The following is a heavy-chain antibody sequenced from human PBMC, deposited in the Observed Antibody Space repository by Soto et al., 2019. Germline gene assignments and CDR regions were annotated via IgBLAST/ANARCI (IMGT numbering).Heavy chain of an antibody. D-gene: IGHD4-4*01. V-gene: IGHV3-23*01. CDR2: ISGSGSST. CDR3: ATTLYSNYVPPEGY. Sequence: EVQVLESGGGLVQPGGSLRLSCAASGFTFGTYTMSWVRQAPGKGLEWVSRISGSGSSTYYTDSVKGRFTISRDTSKNTLYLQMNSLRADDTAVYYCATTLYSNYVPPEGYWGQGTLVTVSS. CDR1: GFTFGTYT. J-gene: IGHJ4*02.